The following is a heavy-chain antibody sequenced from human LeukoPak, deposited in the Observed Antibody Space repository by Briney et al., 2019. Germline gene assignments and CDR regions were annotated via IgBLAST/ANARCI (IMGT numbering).Heavy chain of an antibody. D-gene: IGHD5-12*01. J-gene: IGHJ6*03. V-gene: IGHV5-51*01. Sequence: GESLKISCQGSAYSFISYWIGWVRQMPGKGLEWMGIIYPGDSDTRYSPSFQAHVTLSGDKSISTAYLQWSSLKASDTAMYYCAKIVATKRTRYYYMDVWGKGTTVTVSS. CDR3: AKIVATKRTRYYYMDV. CDR2: IYPGDSDT. CDR1: AYSFISYW.